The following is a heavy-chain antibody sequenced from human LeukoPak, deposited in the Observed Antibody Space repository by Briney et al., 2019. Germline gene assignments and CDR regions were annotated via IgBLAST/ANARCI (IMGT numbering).Heavy chain of an antibody. D-gene: IGHD6-19*01. CDR2: ISYDGNDK. CDR3: ARVYSSGWTWYYYGMDV. CDR1: GFSFSPYG. V-gene: IGHV3-30*03. Sequence: PGGSLRLSCAASGFSFSPYGMHWVRQAPGKGLEWVAVISYDGNDKHYVDSVKGRFTVSRDNSKNTVYLQMNSLRAEDTAVYYCARVYSSGWTWYYYGMDVWGQGTTVTVSS. J-gene: IGHJ6*02.